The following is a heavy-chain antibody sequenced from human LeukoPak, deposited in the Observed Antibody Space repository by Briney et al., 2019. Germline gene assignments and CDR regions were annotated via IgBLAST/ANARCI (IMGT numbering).Heavy chain of an antibody. CDR1: GYTFTSYD. Sequence: ASVKVSCKASGYTFTSYDINWVRQATGQGLEWMGWMNPNSGNTGYAQKFQGRVTMTRNTSISTAYMELSSLRSEDTAVYYCASYSGYDYTSAFDIWGQGTMVTVSS. D-gene: IGHD5-12*01. V-gene: IGHV1-8*01. J-gene: IGHJ3*02. CDR2: MNPNSGNT. CDR3: ASYSGYDYTSAFDI.